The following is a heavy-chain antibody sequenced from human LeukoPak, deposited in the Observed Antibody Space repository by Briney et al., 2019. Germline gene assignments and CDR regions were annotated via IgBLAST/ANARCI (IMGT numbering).Heavy chain of an antibody. V-gene: IGHV3-23*01. CDR2: ISGSGGST. Sequence: GGSLRLSCAASGFTFSSYSMNWVRQAPGKGLEWVSAISGSGGSTYYADSVKGRFTISRDNSKNTLYLQMNSLRAEDTAVYYCAKLPSSGGSCYSETCDYWGQGTLVTVSS. CDR3: AKLPSSGGSCYSETCDY. J-gene: IGHJ4*02. CDR1: GFTFSSYS. D-gene: IGHD2-15*01.